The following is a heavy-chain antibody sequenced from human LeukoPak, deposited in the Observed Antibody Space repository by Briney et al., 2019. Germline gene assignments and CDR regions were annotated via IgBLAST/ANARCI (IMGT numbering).Heavy chain of an antibody. CDR1: GFTFSSSS. CDR3: TRDYNGLSL. V-gene: IGHV3-74*03. CDR2: ISIDGSSI. J-gene: IGHJ4*02. D-gene: IGHD3/OR15-3a*01. Sequence: GGSLRLSCAASGFTFSSSSMDWVRQAPGKGLVWVSRISIDGSSIAYADSVKGRFTASRDNAKNTLYLQMNSLRPEDTAVYYCTRDYNGLSLWGQGTLVTVSS.